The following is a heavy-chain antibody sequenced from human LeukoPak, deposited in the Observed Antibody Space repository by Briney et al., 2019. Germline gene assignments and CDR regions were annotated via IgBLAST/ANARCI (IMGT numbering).Heavy chain of an antibody. Sequence: GASVKVSCKASGYTFTGYYMHWVRRAPGQGLEWMGWMNPNSGNTGYAQKFQGRVTMTRNSSITTAYMELSSLRSEDTAVYYCARRHGRCSDGSCYYPDYWGQGTLVTVSS. J-gene: IGHJ4*02. CDR1: GYTFTGYY. D-gene: IGHD2-15*01. CDR2: MNPNSGNT. CDR3: ARRHGRCSDGSCYYPDY. V-gene: IGHV1-8*02.